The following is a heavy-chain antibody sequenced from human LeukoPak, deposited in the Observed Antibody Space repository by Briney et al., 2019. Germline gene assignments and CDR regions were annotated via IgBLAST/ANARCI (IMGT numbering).Heavy chain of an antibody. CDR3: ARRNLIAAASASYFDY. J-gene: IGHJ4*02. D-gene: IGHD6-13*01. CDR1: GFTFSSYA. V-gene: IGHV3-23*01. Sequence: PGGSLRLSCAASGFTFSSYAMSWVRQAPGGGLEWVSPFSDSGGRTYYADSVTGRFTISRDNSKNTLDLQMNSLRAEDTAIYYCARRNLIAAASASYFDYWGQGTLVTVSS. CDR2: FSDSGGRT.